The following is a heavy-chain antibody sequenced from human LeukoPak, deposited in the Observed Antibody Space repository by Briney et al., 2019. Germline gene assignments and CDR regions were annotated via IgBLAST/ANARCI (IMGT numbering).Heavy chain of an antibody. CDR3: ATWAFYHNLGV. D-gene: IGHD2/OR15-2a*01. J-gene: IGHJ6*02. CDR1: GFTFSSYA. CDR2: ISGSGGST. V-gene: IGHV3-23*01. Sequence: TGGSLRLSCAASGFTFSSYAMSWVRQAPGKGLEWVSAISGSGGSTYYADSVKGRFTISRDNSKNSLYLQMNSLTGEDTALYYCATWAFYHNLGVWGQGTTVIVSS.